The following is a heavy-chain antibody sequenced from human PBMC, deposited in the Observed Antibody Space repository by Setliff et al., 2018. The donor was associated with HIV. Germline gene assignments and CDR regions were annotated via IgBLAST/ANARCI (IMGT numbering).Heavy chain of an antibody. J-gene: IGHJ5*02. CDR2: ISGSGGNT. CDR1: GFTISSYA. V-gene: IGHV3-23*01. D-gene: IGHD4-17*01. Sequence: PGGSLRLSCAGAGFTISSYAMSWVRQAPGKGLEWVSAISGSGGNTYYADFVKGRFTISRDDSKGIAYLQMNDLKTEDTGLYYCTRGARPTDEYVWFDPWGQGTLVTVSS. CDR3: TRGARPTDEYVWFDP.